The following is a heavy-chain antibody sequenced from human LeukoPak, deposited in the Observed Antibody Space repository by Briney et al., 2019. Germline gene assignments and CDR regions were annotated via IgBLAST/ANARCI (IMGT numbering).Heavy chain of an antibody. CDR2: ISGSGGST. CDR1: GFTFSSYA. D-gene: IGHD3-10*01. CDR3: AKSIRGLLWFGEPAFDAFDI. Sequence: PGGSLRLSCAASGFTFSSYAMHWVRQAPGKGLEWVSFISGSGGSTYYADSVKGRFTISRDNSKNTLYLQINRLRAEDTAVYYCAKSIRGLLWFGEPAFDAFDIWGQGTMVTVSS. V-gene: IGHV3-23*01. J-gene: IGHJ3*02.